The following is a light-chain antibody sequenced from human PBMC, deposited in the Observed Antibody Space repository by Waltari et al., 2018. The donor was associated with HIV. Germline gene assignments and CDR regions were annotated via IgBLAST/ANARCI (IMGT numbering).Light chain of an antibody. CDR2: TAS. V-gene: IGKV1-39*01. CDR1: QNISNF. Sequence: DIQMTQSPSTVSASIGDRVTITCRASQNISNFLSWFQQRSGKAPELLIYTASTLQDGVPSRFSGSGSGTDFTLTISCLQAEDFATYFCQQSATTPLTFGGGTRVEI. CDR3: QQSATTPLT. J-gene: IGKJ4*01.